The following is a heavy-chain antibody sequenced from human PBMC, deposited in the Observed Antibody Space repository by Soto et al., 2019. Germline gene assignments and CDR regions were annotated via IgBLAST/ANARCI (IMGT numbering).Heavy chain of an antibody. D-gene: IGHD3-22*01. CDR1: GFTFSSYA. CDR2: ISSSGSST. V-gene: IGHV3-23*01. CDR3: AKDKGPDYYDSSDYNYYFEY. Sequence: GGSLRLSCAASGFTFSSYAMNWVRQAPRKGLEWVSGISSSGSSTYYADSVKGRFTISRDNSKNTLYLQMNSLRAEDTAVYYCAKDKGPDYYDSSDYNYYFEYWGQGTLVTVSS. J-gene: IGHJ4*02.